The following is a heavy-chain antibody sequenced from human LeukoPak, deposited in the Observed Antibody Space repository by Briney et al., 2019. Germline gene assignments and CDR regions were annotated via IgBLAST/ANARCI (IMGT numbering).Heavy chain of an antibody. V-gene: IGHV4-39*07. Sequence: SETLSLTCTVSGGSISSSSYYWGWIRQPPGKGLEGSGSIYYSGSTYYNPSLKSRVTISVDTSKNQFSLKLSYVTAADTAVYYCARGVPYYDFWSGYFYYFDYWGQGTLVTVSS. J-gene: IGHJ4*02. CDR2: IYYSGST. CDR3: ARGVPYYDFWSGYFYYFDY. CDR1: GGSISSSSYY. D-gene: IGHD3-3*01.